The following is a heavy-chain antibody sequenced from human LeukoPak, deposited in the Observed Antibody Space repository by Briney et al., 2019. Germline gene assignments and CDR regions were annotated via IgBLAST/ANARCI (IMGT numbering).Heavy chain of an antibody. Sequence: GGSLRLSCAASGFTFSSYAMSWVRQAQGKGLEWVSAISGSGGSTYYADSVKGRFTISRDNSKNTLYLQMNSLRAEDTAVYYCAKAHYYGSGSYSPLGYWGQGTLVTVSS. CDR2: ISGSGGST. CDR3: AKAHYYGSGSYSPLGY. CDR1: GFTFSSYA. D-gene: IGHD3-10*01. J-gene: IGHJ4*02. V-gene: IGHV3-23*01.